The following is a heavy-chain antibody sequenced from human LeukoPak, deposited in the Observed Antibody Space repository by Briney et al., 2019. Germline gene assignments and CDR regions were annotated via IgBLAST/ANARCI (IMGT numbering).Heavy chain of an antibody. CDR3: AKDPRIGSRVATPCH. D-gene: IGHD2-15*01. J-gene: IGHJ4*02. Sequence: GRSLRLSCAASGFTFSSYAMNWVRQAPGKGLELVSAISGSGGSTYYADSVNGRFTISRDNSKSPLFLQMNSLRAEDTAVYYCAKDPRIGSRVATPCHWGQGTLVTVPS. V-gene: IGHV3-23*01. CDR2: ISGSGGST. CDR1: GFTFSSYA.